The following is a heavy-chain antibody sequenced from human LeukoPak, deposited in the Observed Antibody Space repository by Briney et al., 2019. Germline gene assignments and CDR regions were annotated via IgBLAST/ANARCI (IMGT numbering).Heavy chain of an antibody. CDR2: INPNSGDT. CDR3: ARVATTAMIIFGY. Sequence: ASVKESCKASGYTFTAYDIHWARKDSFQRPFWMGWINPNSGDTNYAPKFQGRVTMTRDTYIDTVYMELSRLRSDDTAVYYCARVATTAMIIFGYWGQGTLVTVSS. J-gene: IGHJ4*02. CDR1: GYTFTAYD. V-gene: IGHV1-2*02. D-gene: IGHD5-18*01.